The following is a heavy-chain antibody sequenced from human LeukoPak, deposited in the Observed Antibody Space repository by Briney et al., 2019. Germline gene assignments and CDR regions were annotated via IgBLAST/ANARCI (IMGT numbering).Heavy chain of an antibody. V-gene: IGHV3-30*04. CDR3: ARPYSSSWYGFDP. J-gene: IGHJ5*02. Sequence: PGGSLRLSCAASGFTFSSYAMHWVRQAPGKGLEWVAVISYDGSNKKYADSVKGRFTISRDNSKNTLYLQMNSLRAEDTAVYYCARPYSSSWYGFDPWGQGTLVTVSS. CDR2: ISYDGSNK. D-gene: IGHD6-13*01. CDR1: GFTFSSYA.